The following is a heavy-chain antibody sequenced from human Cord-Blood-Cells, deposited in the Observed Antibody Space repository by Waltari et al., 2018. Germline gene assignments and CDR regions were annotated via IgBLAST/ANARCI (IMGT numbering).Heavy chain of an antibody. J-gene: IGHJ3*02. CDR2: IWYDGSNK. V-gene: IGHV3-33*01. CDR1: GFTFSCYG. D-gene: IGHD6-6*01. Sequence: QVQLVESGGGVVQPGRSLRVSCAASGFTFSCYGMHWARQAPGKGLEWVAVIWYDGSNKYYADSVKGRFTISRDNSKNTLYLQMNSLRAEDTAVYYCAREGAARPDAFDIWGQGTMVTVSS. CDR3: AREGAARPDAFDI.